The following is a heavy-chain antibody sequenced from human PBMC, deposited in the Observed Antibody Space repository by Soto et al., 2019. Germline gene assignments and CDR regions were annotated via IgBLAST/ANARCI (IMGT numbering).Heavy chain of an antibody. D-gene: IGHD3-10*01. CDR3: ARRNVYGSGSYSFDY. J-gene: IGHJ4*02. CDR1: GYTFTNYA. CDR2: INAAIGNT. V-gene: IGHV1-3*01. Sequence: QVQLVQSGAEVKKPGASVKVSCKASGYTFTNYAMHWVRQAPGQRLEWMGWINAAIGNTKYSQTFQGSVTITRDTSANTAYMELSSLRSEDTAVYYCARRNVYGSGSYSFDYWGQGTLVTVSS.